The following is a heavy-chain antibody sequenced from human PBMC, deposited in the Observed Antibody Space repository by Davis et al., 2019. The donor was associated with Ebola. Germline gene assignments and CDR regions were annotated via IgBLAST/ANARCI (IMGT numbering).Heavy chain of an antibody. J-gene: IGHJ6*02. CDR3: ARLDYYYYGMDV. CDR2: INHSGST. V-gene: IGHV4-34*01. CDR1: GGSFSGYY. Sequence: MPSETLSLTCAVYGGSFSGYYWSWIRQPPGKGLEWIGEINHSGSTNYNPSLKSRVTISVDTSKNRFSLKLSSVTAADTAVYYCARLDYYYYGMDVWGQGTTVTVSS.